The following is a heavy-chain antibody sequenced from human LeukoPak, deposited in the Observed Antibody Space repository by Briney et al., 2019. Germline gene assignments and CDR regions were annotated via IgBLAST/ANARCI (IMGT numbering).Heavy chain of an antibody. CDR2: IHYSGSA. Sequence: PSQPLSLTCIVSGGSINSDDYFYNWIRQHPGKDLEWIGFIHYSGSAYYNPSLKSRVTISVDTSKNQFSLNLKSVTAADTAVYYCARQVRQHLGRAGVDCWGQGTLVTVSS. CDR3: ARQVRQHLGRAGVDC. V-gene: IGHV4-31*03. D-gene: IGHD6-13*01. CDR1: GGSINSDDYF. J-gene: IGHJ4*02.